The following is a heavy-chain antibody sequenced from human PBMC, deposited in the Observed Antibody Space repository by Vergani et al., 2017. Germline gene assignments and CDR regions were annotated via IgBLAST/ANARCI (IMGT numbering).Heavy chain of an antibody. D-gene: IGHD4-17*01. V-gene: IGHV3-48*01. Sequence: EVQLVESGGGLVQPGRSLRLSCAASGFTFSSYSMNWVRQAPGKGLEWVSYISSSSSTIYYADSVKGRFTISRDNAKNSLYLQMNSLRAEDTAVYYCARDYGDYPFGYWGQGTLVTVSS. CDR1: GFTFSSYS. CDR2: ISSSSSTI. CDR3: ARDYGDYPFGY. J-gene: IGHJ4*02.